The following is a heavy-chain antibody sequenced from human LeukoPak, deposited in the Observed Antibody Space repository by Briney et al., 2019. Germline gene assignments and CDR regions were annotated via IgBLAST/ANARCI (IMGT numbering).Heavy chain of an antibody. V-gene: IGHV4-59*01. J-gene: IGHJ4*02. D-gene: IGHD3-22*01. CDR3: ARGSSYYYDSSGYQPLDY. Sequence: PSETLSLTCTVSGGSFSSYYWSWIRQPPGKGLEWIGYIYYSGSNNYNPSLKSRVNISVDTSKNQFSLKLSSVTAADTAVYYCARGSSYYYDSSGYQPLDYWGQGTLVTVSS. CDR1: GGSFSSYY. CDR2: IYYSGSN.